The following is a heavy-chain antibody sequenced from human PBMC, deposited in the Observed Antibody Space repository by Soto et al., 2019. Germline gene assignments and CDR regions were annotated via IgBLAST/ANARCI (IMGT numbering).Heavy chain of an antibody. CDR3: AKVGPVYDILTGPGGNNWFDP. J-gene: IGHJ5*02. V-gene: IGHV3-23*01. D-gene: IGHD3-9*01. Sequence: AGGSLRLSCAASGFTFSSYAMSWVRQAPGKGLEWVSAISGSGGSTYYADSVKGRFTISRDNSKNTLFLQMKSLRAEDTAVYYFAKVGPVYDILTGPGGNNWFDPWGQGTLVTVSS. CDR1: GFTFSSYA. CDR2: ISGSGGST.